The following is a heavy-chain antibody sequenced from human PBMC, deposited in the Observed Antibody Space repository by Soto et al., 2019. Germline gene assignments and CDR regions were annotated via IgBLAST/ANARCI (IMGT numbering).Heavy chain of an antibody. Sequence: SETLSLTCTVSGGSVSSGSYYWSWIRQPPGKGLEWIGYIYYSGSTNYNPSLKCRVTISVDTSKNQFSLKLSSVTAADTAVYYCAREGSGYSGFDPWGQGTLVTVS. J-gene: IGHJ5*02. D-gene: IGHD2-15*01. V-gene: IGHV4-61*01. CDR1: GGSVSSGSYY. CDR3: AREGSGYSGFDP. CDR2: IYYSGST.